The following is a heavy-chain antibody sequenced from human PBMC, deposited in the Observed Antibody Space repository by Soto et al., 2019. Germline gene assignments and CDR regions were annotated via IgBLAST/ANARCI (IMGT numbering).Heavy chain of an antibody. Sequence: ASVKVSCKESGYTCTSYGIGWVRQAPGQGLEWMGWISAYNGNTNYAQKLQGRVTMTTDTSTSTAYMELRSLRSDDTAVYYCAMGFWSGYSVYWGQGTLVTVSS. CDR2: ISAYNGNT. V-gene: IGHV1-18*01. CDR3: AMGFWSGYSVY. CDR1: GYTCTSYG. J-gene: IGHJ4*02. D-gene: IGHD3-3*01.